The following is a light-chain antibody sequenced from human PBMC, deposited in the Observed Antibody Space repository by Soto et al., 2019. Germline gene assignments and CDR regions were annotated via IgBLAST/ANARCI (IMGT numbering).Light chain of an antibody. J-gene: IGKJ1*01. Sequence: DIQMTQSPSSLSASVGDRVTLTCRASETISSDLNWYQQRPGKAPNLLISGASSLQTGVPSRFSGSGSGTDFTLTISSLRPEDFATYHCQQSYTTPWTFGQGTKVDIK. V-gene: IGKV1-39*01. CDR1: ETISSD. CDR2: GAS. CDR3: QQSYTTPWT.